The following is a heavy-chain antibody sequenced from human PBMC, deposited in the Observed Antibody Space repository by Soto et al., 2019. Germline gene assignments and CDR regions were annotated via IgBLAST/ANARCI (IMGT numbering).Heavy chain of an antibody. CDR3: ARRLFESAPIIGTTANLGWFDP. V-gene: IGHV2-5*01. CDR1: GFSLSTSGVG. Sequence: QITLKESGPTLVKPTQTLTLTCTFSGFSLSTSGVGVGWIRQPPGKALEWLAVIYWNNDQHFSPSLASRLTITKDTSKNQVVLTMTNLDPVDTATYYCARRLFESAPIIGTTANLGWFDPWGQGTLVTVSS. J-gene: IGHJ5*02. CDR2: IYWNNDQ. D-gene: IGHD1-7*01.